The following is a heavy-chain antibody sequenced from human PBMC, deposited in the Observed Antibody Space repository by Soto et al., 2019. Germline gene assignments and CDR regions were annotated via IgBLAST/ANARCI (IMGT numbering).Heavy chain of an antibody. J-gene: IGHJ6*03. V-gene: IGHV1-8*01. Sequence: GASVKVSCKASGYTFTSYDINWVRQATGQGLEWMGWMNPNSGNTGYAQKFQGRVTMTRNTSISTAYMELSSLRSEDTAVYYCARVPMYYDFWSGPYYYYYYMDVWGKGTTVTVSS. CDR2: MNPNSGNT. CDR1: GYTFTSYD. D-gene: IGHD3-3*01. CDR3: ARVPMYYDFWSGPYYYYYYMDV.